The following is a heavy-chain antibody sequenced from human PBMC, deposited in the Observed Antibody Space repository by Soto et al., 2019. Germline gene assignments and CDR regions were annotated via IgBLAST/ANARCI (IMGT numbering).Heavy chain of an antibody. CDR1: GGSISSGGYS. CDR3: ASLYSGYGFGY. Sequence: QLQLQESGSGLVKPSQTLSLTCAVSGGSISSGGYSWSWIRQPPGKGLEWIGYIYHSGSTYYNPSLKSRVTISVDRSKKQFSLKLSSVTAADTAVYYCASLYSGYGFGYWGQGTLVTVSS. J-gene: IGHJ4*02. V-gene: IGHV4-30-2*01. D-gene: IGHD5-12*01. CDR2: IYHSGST.